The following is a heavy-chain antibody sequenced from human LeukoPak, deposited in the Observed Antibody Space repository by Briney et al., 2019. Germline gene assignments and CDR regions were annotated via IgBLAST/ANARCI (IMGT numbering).Heavy chain of an antibody. D-gene: IGHD2-15*01. CDR3: ARGGQSSGRFDP. J-gene: IGHJ5*02. CDR1: GFIFSSYG. CDR2: ISGSGGST. V-gene: IGHV3-23*01. Sequence: GGSLRLSCAASGFIFSSYGMSWVRQAPGKGLEWVSAISGSGGSTYYADSVKGRFTISRDNSKNTVHMQMNSLRAEDTAVYYCARGGQSSGRFDPWGQGTLVTVSS.